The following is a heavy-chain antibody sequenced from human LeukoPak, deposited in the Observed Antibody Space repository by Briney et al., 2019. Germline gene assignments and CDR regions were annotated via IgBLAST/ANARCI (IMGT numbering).Heavy chain of an antibody. CDR2: IRGSGGGT. CDR3: ANQGVDPYNWFDP. V-gene: IGHV3-23*01. CDR1: GFTLSSYA. Sequence: GSLRLSCAASGFTLSSYAMSWVRQAPGKGLEWVSGIRGSGGGTYYADSVKGRFTISRDNSKNTLYLQMNSLRAEDTALYYCANQGVDPYNWFDPWGQGTLVTVSS. J-gene: IGHJ5*02. D-gene: IGHD3-10*01.